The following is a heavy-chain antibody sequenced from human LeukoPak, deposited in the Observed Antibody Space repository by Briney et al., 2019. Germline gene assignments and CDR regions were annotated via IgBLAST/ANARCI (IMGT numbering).Heavy chain of an antibody. CDR1: GFTVSSNY. D-gene: IGHD3-22*01. CDR3: ARERGTDYDSSGYMDY. Sequence: GGSLRLSCAASGFTVSSNYMSWVRQAPGKGLEWVSVIYSGGSTYYADSVKGRFTISRDNSKNTLYLQMNSLRAEDTAVYYCARERGTDYDSSGYMDYWGQGTLVTVSS. V-gene: IGHV3-53*01. J-gene: IGHJ4*02. CDR2: IYSGGST.